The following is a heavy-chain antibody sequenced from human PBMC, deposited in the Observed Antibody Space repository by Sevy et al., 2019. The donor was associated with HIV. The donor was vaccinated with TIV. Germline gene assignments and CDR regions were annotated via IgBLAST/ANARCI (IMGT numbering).Heavy chain of an antibody. Sequence: GGSLRLSCAASEFTFSTYAMNWVRQAPGKGLEWVSAISGSGVSTYYADSVKGRFTISRDNSKNTLYLQMNSLRAEDTAVCYCAKDRGTYGVRPSYFDYWGRGTLVTVSS. D-gene: IGHD3-10*01. CDR3: AKDRGTYGVRPSYFDY. CDR1: EFTFSTYA. CDR2: ISGSGVST. V-gene: IGHV3-23*01. J-gene: IGHJ4*02.